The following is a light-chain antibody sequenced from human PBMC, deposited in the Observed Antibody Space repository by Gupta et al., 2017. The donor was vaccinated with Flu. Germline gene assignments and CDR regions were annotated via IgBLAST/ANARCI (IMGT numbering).Light chain of an antibody. Sequence: NFILTQPHSVSESPGKTVTISCTRSSGSIASNYVQWYQQRPGSSPTTVIYEDNPRPSGVPDRFSGSIDSSSNAASLTISGLQNEDEADYHCQSDEGTNRGVFGGGTKLTVL. J-gene: IGLJ3*02. CDR1: SGSIASNY. V-gene: IGLV6-57*01. CDR2: EDN. CDR3: QSDEGTNRGV.